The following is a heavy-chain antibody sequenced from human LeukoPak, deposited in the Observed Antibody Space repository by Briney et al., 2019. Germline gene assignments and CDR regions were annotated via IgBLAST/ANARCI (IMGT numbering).Heavy chain of an antibody. V-gene: IGHV3-21*01. Sequence: GGSLRLSCAASGFTFSSYSMNWVRQAPGKGLEWVSSISSGSSYIYYADSVKGRFTISRDNAKNSLYLQMNSLRAEDTAVYYCARGPSYSSGWYGGRNWFDPWGQGTLVTVSS. CDR1: GFTFSSYS. CDR3: ARGPSYSSGWYGGRNWFDP. CDR2: ISSGSSYI. D-gene: IGHD6-19*01. J-gene: IGHJ5*02.